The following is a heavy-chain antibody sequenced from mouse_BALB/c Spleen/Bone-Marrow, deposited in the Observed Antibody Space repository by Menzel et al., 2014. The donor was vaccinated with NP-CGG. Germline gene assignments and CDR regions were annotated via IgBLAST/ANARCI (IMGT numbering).Heavy chain of an antibody. Sequence: VQLQESGAELVKPGASVKLSCKASGYTFTSYWMHWVKLRPGPGFEWVGEINPGHGRPYYNEKFKRKSTLTVDKSSNTAYMQLSSLTSEDSAVYYCARWLLQYFDVWGAGTTVTVSS. J-gene: IGHJ1*01. CDR3: ARWLLQYFDV. CDR2: INPGHGRP. D-gene: IGHD2-3*01. V-gene: IGHV1S81*02. CDR1: GYTFTSYW.